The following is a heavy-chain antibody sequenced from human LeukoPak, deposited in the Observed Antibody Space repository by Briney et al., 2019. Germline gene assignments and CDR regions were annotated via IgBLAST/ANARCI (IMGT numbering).Heavy chain of an antibody. V-gene: IGHV3-23*01. CDR2: ISVGGGDT. D-gene: IGHD6-19*01. CDR1: GFIFSSYV. J-gene: IGHJ4*02. Sequence: GGSLRLSCAASGFIFSSYVMGWARQAPGKGLEWVSSISVGGGDTFASDSVKGRFTISRDNSKNTLYLQMNSLRAEDTAVYYCAKDDKQWQPLDYWGQGTLVTVSS. CDR3: AKDDKQWQPLDY.